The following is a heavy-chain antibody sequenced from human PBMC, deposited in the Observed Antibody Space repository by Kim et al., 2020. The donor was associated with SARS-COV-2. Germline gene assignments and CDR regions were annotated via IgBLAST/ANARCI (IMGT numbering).Heavy chain of an antibody. CDR2: IYYSGST. CDR1: GGSISSSSYY. Sequence: SETLSLTCTVSGGSISSSSYYWGWIRQPPGKGLEWIGSIYYSGSTYYNPSLKSRVTISVDTPKNQFSLKLSSVTAADTAVYYCAGWGLYGSGSGPRYFDLWGRGTLVTVSS. J-gene: IGHJ2*01. D-gene: IGHD3-10*01. V-gene: IGHV4-39*01. CDR3: AGWGLYGSGSGPRYFDL.